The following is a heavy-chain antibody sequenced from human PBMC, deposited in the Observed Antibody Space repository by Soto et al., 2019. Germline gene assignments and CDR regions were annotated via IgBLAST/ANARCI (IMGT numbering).Heavy chain of an antibody. D-gene: IGHD3-22*01. CDR2: ISGSGGST. J-gene: IGHJ4*02. Sequence: PGGSLRLSCAASGFTFSSYAMSWVRQAPGKGLEWVSAISGSGGSTYYADSVKGRFTISRDNSKNTLYLQMNSLRAEDTAVYYCAKRSTYYYDSSGYYIGNWGQGTLVTVSS. CDR1: GFTFSSYA. V-gene: IGHV3-23*01. CDR3: AKRSTYYYDSSGYYIGN.